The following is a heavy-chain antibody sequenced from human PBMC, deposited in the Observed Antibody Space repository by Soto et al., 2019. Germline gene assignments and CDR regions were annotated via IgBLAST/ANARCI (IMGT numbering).Heavy chain of an antibody. D-gene: IGHD3-9*01. Sequence: XXSLSLSFAASGFTFSGSAMHWVPQAPGKGLEWVAVISYDGSNKYYADSVKGRFTISRDNSKNTLYLQMNGLRPEDAAVYYCARDQYDILTGPNYWGQGTLVTVSS. J-gene: IGHJ4*02. CDR2: ISYDGSNK. CDR3: ARDQYDILTGPNY. CDR1: GFTFSGSA. V-gene: IGHV3-30-3*01.